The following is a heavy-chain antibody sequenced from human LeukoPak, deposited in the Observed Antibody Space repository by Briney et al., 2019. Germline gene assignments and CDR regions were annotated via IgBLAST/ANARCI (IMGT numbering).Heavy chain of an antibody. CDR1: GFSFSTSW. CDR2: INSDGSST. J-gene: IGHJ3*02. CDR3: ARARFPAFDI. D-gene: IGHD3-10*01. V-gene: IGHV3-74*01. Sequence: GGSLRLSCAASGFSFSTSWMHWVRQVPGKGLVWVSRINSDGSSTSYADCVKGRFTISRDNAKNTLYLQMNSLRAEDTAVYYCARARFPAFDIWGQGTMVTVSS.